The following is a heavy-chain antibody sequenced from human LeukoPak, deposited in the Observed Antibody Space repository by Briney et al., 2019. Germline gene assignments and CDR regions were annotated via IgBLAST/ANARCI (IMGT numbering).Heavy chain of an antibody. J-gene: IGHJ4*02. CDR1: GFTFSSYS. CDR3: ARDQWQQNFDY. CDR2: ISSSSYI. D-gene: IGHD6-13*01. V-gene: IGHV3-21*04. Sequence: GGSLRLSCAASGFTFSSYSMNWVRQAPGKGLEWVSSISSSSYIYYADSVKGRFTISRDNAKNSLYLQMNSLRAEDTAVYYCARDQWQQNFDYWGQGTLVTVSS.